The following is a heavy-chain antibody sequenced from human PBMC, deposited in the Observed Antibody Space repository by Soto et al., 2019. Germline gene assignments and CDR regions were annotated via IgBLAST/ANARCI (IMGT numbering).Heavy chain of an antibody. D-gene: IGHD3-3*01. CDR1: GFTFSRYG. Sequence: GGSLRLSCAASGFTFSRYGMNWLRQAPGKGLEWVSSISDSGNSKKYADSVKGRFTISRDTSKNTLYLQMNSLRAEDTAVYYCARTKITIFPSGGRYSESWGKGNTVIVSS. CDR2: ISDSGNSK. J-gene: IGHJ6*04. V-gene: IGHV3-23*01. CDR3: ARTKITIFPSGGRYSES.